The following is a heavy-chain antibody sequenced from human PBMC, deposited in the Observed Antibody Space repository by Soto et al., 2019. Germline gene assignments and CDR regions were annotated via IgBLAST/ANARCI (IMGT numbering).Heavy chain of an antibody. CDR2: ISGSGGST. Sequence: EVQLLESGGGLVQPGGSLRLSCAASGFTFSSYAMSWVRQAPGKGLEWVSAISGSGGSTYYADSVKGRFTISRDNSKNTLYLQMHSLRAEDTAVYYSAKGYYYGSGSYFGDYWGQGTLVTVSS. V-gene: IGHV3-23*01. D-gene: IGHD3-10*01. J-gene: IGHJ4*02. CDR3: AKGYYYGSGSYFGDY. CDR1: GFTFSSYA.